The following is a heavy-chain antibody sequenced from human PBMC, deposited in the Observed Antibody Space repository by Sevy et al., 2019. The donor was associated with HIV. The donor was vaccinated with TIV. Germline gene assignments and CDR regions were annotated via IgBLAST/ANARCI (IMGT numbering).Heavy chain of an antibody. Sequence: GGSLRLSCAASGFSISKYWMSWVRQAPGKGLEWVANIKQDGSKREYVDSVKGRLTISRDNGKNSVYLQMDSLRAEDTAVYYCAREGSGGFDYWGQGTLVTVSS. CDR1: GFSISKYW. J-gene: IGHJ4*02. CDR3: AREGSGGFDY. CDR2: IKQDGSKR. V-gene: IGHV3-7*01. D-gene: IGHD2-15*01.